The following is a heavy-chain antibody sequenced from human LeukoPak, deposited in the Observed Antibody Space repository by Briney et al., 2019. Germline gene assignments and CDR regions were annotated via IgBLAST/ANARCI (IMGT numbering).Heavy chain of an antibody. Sequence: PGRSLRLSCTASEFTFSVYTMNWVRQAPGKGLEWVSSISPSSSSIYYADSVRGRFTVSRDNAKKSLSLQMNSLRVEDTAIYYCARETYNDFWSGLNWFDPWGQGTLVTVSS. CDR2: ISPSSSSI. V-gene: IGHV3-21*01. CDR1: EFTFSVYT. D-gene: IGHD3-3*01. CDR3: ARETYNDFWSGLNWFDP. J-gene: IGHJ5*02.